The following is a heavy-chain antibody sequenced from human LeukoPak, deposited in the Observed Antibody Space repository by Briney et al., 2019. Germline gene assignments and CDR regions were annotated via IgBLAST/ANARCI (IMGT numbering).Heavy chain of an antibody. CDR1: GFPFSNYA. Sequence: PGGSLRLSCAASGFPFSNYAMSWVRQAPGKGLKWVANIKQDGSEKYYVDSVKGRFTISRDNAKNSLYLQMNSLRAEDTAVYYCARVELWTFDYWGQGTLVTVSS. CDR3: ARVELWTFDY. J-gene: IGHJ4*02. V-gene: IGHV3-7*01. D-gene: IGHD5-18*01. CDR2: IKQDGSEK.